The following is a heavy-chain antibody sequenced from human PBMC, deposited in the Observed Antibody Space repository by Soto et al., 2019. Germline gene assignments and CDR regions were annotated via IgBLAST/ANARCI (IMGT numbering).Heavy chain of an antibody. D-gene: IGHD2-2*01. V-gene: IGHV1-3*01. CDR1: GYTFTSYA. J-gene: IGHJ5*02. CDR2: INAGNGNT. CDR3: ARDASSTGTGWFDP. Sequence: RASVKVSCKASGYTFTSYAMHWVRQAPGQRLEWMGWINAGNGNTKYSQKFQGRVTITRDTSASTAYMELSSLRSEDTAVYYCARDASSTGTGWFDPWGQGTLVTVSS.